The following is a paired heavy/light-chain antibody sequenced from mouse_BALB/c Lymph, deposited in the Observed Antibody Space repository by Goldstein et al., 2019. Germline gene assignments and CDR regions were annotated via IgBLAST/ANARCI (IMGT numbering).Light chain of an antibody. J-gene: IGKJ2*01. V-gene: IGKV2-137*01. Sequence: DIVMTQAAPSVPVTPGESVSISCRSSKSLLHSNGNTYLYWFLQRPGQSPQLLIYRMSNLASGVPDRFSGSGSGTAFTLRISRVEAEDVGVYYCMQHLEYPYTFGGGTKLEIK. CDR2: RMS. CDR3: MQHLEYPYT. CDR1: KSLLHSNGNTY.
Heavy chain of an antibody. CDR1: GFSLSTSGMG. CDR2: IWWDDVK. CDR3: ARIGDSRAY. D-gene: IGHD3-3*01. J-gene: IGHJ3*01. V-gene: IGHV8-8*01. Sequence: QVTLKESGPGILQPSQTLSLTCSFSGFSLSTSGMGVGWIRQPSGKGLEWLAHIWWDDVKRYNPALKSRLTISKDTSSSQVFLKIASVDTADTATYYCARIGDSRAYWGQGTLVTVSA.